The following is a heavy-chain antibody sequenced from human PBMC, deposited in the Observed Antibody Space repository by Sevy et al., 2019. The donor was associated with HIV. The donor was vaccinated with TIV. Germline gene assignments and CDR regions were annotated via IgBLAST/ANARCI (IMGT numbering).Heavy chain of an antibody. J-gene: IGHJ6*02. V-gene: IGHV3-30-3*01. CDR2: ISYDGSNK. D-gene: IGHD2-2*01. Sequence: GGSLRLSCAASGFTFSSYAMHWVRQAPGKGLEWVAVISYDGSNKYYADSVKGRFTISRDNSKHTLYLQMNSLRAEDTAVYYCARDAIVVVPAATATSGYYYYGMDVWGQGTTVTVSS. CDR1: GFTFSSYA. CDR3: ARDAIVVVPAATATSGYYYYGMDV.